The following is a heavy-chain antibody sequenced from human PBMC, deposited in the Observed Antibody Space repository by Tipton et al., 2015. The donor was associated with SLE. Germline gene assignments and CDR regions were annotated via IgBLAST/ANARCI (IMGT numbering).Heavy chain of an antibody. J-gene: IGHJ6*02. Sequence: TLSLTCTVSGGPISGSGYYWSWIRQFPGKGLEWIGYTYYSGSTYYNPSLKSRVLISVDTSSNQFSLRLSSVTAADTAVYYCAGVLGYCSGAVCYYYYGMDVWGQGTTVTVSS. CDR2: TYYSGST. CDR1: GGPISGSGYY. V-gene: IGHV4-31*03. CDR3: AGVLGYCSGAVCYYYYGMDV. D-gene: IGHD2-8*02.